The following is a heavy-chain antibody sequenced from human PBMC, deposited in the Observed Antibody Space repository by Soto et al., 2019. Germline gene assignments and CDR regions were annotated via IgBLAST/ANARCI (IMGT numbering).Heavy chain of an antibody. D-gene: IGHD5-18*01. V-gene: IGHV3-30*18. CDR1: GFTFSSYG. CDR3: ANGHVYTAPPTDY. J-gene: IGHJ4*02. Sequence: QVQLVESGGGVVQPGRSLRLSCAASGFTFSSYGMHWVRQAPGKGLEWVAVISYDGSDKYYAESVKGRLTISRDNSKSTLYMQMNSLRAEDTAVYYCANGHVYTAPPTDYWGQGTLVTVSS. CDR2: ISYDGSDK.